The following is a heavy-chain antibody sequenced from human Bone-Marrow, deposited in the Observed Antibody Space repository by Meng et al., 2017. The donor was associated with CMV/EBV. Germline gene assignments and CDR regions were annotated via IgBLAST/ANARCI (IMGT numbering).Heavy chain of an antibody. Sequence: GESLKISCAASGFTVSSNYMSWVRQAPGKGLEWVANIKEDGSDKYYVDSVKGRFTISRDNAKNSLYLQMNSLRAEDTAVYYCARDRGAYLFDYCGQGTLVAVSS. J-gene: IGHJ4*02. CDR1: GFTVSSNY. D-gene: IGHD1-26*01. CDR2: IKEDGSDK. V-gene: IGHV3-7*01. CDR3: ARDRGAYLFDY.